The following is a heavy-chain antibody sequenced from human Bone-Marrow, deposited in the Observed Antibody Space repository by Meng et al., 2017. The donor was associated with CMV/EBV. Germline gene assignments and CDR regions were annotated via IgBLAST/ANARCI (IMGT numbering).Heavy chain of an antibody. CDR3: ARDRVHCSSTSCRRYYFDY. V-gene: IGHV3-7*01. CDR1: GFTFSSYW. J-gene: IGHJ4*02. CDR2: IKQDGSEK. Sequence: GESLKISCAASGFTFSSYWMSWVRQAPGKGLEWVANIKQDGSEKYYVDSVKGRFTFSRDNAKNSLYLQMNSLRAEDTAVYYCARDRVHCSSTSCRRYYFDYWGQGTLVTVSS. D-gene: IGHD2-2*01.